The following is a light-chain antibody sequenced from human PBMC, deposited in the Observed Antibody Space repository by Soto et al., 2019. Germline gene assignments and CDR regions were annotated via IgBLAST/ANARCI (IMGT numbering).Light chain of an antibody. CDR1: QSVSSSY. V-gene: IGKV3-20*01. CDR3: QQYGSSPPK. Sequence: EIVLTQSPGTLSLSPGERATLSCRASQSVSSSYLAWYQQKPGQAPRLLIYGASSRATGIPDRFSGSGSGTDFTLTISRLEPEDFAVYYCQQYGSSPPKVGQRTKVEIK. CDR2: GAS. J-gene: IGKJ1*01.